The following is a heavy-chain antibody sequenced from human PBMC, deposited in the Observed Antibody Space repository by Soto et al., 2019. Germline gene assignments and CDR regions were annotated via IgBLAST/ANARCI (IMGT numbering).Heavy chain of an antibody. D-gene: IGHD6-19*01. CDR2: IIPIFGTA. V-gene: IGHV1-69*13. CDR3: ARDPAAGQQWLAPYYFDY. J-gene: IGHJ4*02. Sequence: SVKVSCKASGGTFSSYAISWVRQAPGQGLEWMGGIIPIFGTANYAQKFQGRVTITADESTSTAYMELSSLRSEDTAVYYCARDPAAGQQWLAPYYFDYWGQGTLVTVS. CDR1: GGTFSSYA.